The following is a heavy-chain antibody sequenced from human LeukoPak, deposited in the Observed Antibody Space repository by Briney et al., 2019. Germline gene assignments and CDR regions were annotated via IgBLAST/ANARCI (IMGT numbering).Heavy chain of an antibody. D-gene: IGHD1-26*01. J-gene: IGHJ4*02. CDR1: GFTFSSYA. V-gene: IGHV3-23*01. Sequence: GGSLRLSCVASGFTFSSYAMSWVRQAPGKGLEWVSAISGSGGSTYYADSVKGRFTISRDNSKNTLYLQIISLRAKEAAEYYGAKELVEATNGDYWGRGTLSPSPQ. CDR3: AKELVEATNGDY. CDR2: ISGSGGST.